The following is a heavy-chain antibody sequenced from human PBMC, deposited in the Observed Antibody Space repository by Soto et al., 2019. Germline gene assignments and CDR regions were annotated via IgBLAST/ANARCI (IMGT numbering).Heavy chain of an antibody. V-gene: IGHV4-31*03. Sequence: SETLSLTCTVSGGSISSGGYYWSWIRQHPGKGLEWIGYIYYSGSTYYNPSLKSRVSISVDTSENQFSLRLSSVTAADTAVYYCARDRVRLDVWGQGTTVTVSS. CDR3: ARDRVRLDV. CDR1: GGSISSGGYY. J-gene: IGHJ6*02. CDR2: IYYSGST.